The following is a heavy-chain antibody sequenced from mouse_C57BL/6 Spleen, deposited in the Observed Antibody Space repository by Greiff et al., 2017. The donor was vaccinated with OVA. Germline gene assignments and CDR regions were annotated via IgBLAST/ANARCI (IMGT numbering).Heavy chain of an antibody. J-gene: IGHJ3*01. D-gene: IGHD1-1*01. CDR3: AVITGFAY. Sequence: EVKLMESGGGLVKPGGSLKLSCAASGFTFSDYGMHWVRQAPEQGLEWVAYISSGSSTIYYADTVKGRFTISRDNAKNTLFLQMTSLRSGDTAMYYCAVITGFAYWGQGTLVTVSA. V-gene: IGHV5-17*01. CDR2: ISSGSSTI. CDR1: GFTFSDYG.